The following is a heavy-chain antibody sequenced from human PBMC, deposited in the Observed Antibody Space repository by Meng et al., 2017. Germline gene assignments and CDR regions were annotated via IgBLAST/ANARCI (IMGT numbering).Heavy chain of an antibody. J-gene: IGHJ4*02. D-gene: IGHD3-9*01. CDR1: GFTFSSYA. Sequence: GGSLRLSCAASGFTFSSYAMSWVHQAPGKGLEWVSAISGSGGSTYYADSVKGRFTISRDNSKNTLYLQMNSLRAEDTAVYYCAKRHEDILTGYYPPFDYWGQGTLVTVSS. CDR3: AKRHEDILTGYYPPFDY. V-gene: IGHV3-23*01. CDR2: ISGSGGST.